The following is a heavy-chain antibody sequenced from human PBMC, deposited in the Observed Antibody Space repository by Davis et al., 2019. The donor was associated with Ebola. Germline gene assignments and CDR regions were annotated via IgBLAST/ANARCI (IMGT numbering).Heavy chain of an antibody. CDR2: INHSGST. Sequence: MPGGSLRLSCAVYGGSFSGYYWNWIRQPPGKGLEWIGEINHSGSTNYNPSLKSRVTISVDTSKNQFSLKLNSVTAADTAVYYCARDGPYQGRDLDSWGQGTLVTVSS. CDR3: ARDGPYQGRDLDS. D-gene: IGHD2-2*01. J-gene: IGHJ4*02. CDR1: GGSFSGYY. V-gene: IGHV4-34*01.